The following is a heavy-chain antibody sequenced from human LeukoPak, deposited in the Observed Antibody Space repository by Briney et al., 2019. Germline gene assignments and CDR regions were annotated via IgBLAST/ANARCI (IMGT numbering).Heavy chain of an antibody. CDR3: ARCVDSSTWYHYYYAMDV. V-gene: IGHV4-39*07. CDR2: IYYSGTT. J-gene: IGHJ6*02. D-gene: IGHD3-22*01. Sequence: SETLSLTCTVSGGSIGSSTYYWGWIRQPPGKGLEWIGSIYYSGTTYYNPSLRSRVSISVDTSKNQFSLKLRSVTAADTAMYYCARCVDSSTWYHYYYAMDVWGQGTTVTVSS. CDR1: GGSIGSSTYY.